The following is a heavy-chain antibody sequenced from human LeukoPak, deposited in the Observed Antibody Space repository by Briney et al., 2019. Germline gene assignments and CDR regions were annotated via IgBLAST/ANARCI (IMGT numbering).Heavy chain of an antibody. V-gene: IGHV4-59*12. CDR2: IYYSGST. Sequence: PSETLSLTCTASGGSISSYYWSWIRQPPGKGLEWIGYIYYSGSTNYNPPLKSRVTISVDKSKNQFSLKVRSVTAADTAVDYCARDKREPRYAFDIWGQGTMVTVSS. D-gene: IGHD1-26*01. CDR3: ARDKREPRYAFDI. CDR1: GGSISSYY. J-gene: IGHJ3*02.